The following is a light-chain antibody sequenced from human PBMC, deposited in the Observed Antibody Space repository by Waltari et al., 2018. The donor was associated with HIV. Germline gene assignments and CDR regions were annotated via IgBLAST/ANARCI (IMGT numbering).Light chain of an antibody. CDR1: SPNIGTNY. CDR2: DNN. CDR3: GTWDSSLSTGGV. Sequence: QSVLTQPPSVSAAPGQTVTISCSGSSPNIGTNYVSSSQQLPGTAPKLLIYDNNKRPSGIPDRFSGSKSGTSATLGITGLQTGDEADYYCGTWDSSLSTGGVFGTGTKVTVL. J-gene: IGLJ1*01. V-gene: IGLV1-51*01.